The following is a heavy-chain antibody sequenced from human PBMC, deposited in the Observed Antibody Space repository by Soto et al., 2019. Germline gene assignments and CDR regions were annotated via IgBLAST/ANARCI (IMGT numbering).Heavy chain of an antibody. CDR1: GFTFSDYY. CDR2: ISSSGSTI. Sequence: GGSLRLSCAASGFTFSDYYMSWIRQAPGKGLEWVSYISSSGSTIYYADSVKGRFTISRDNAKNSLYLQMNSLRAEDTAVYYCARASGQQLVRKYYYYYYMDVWGKGTTVTVSS. J-gene: IGHJ6*03. D-gene: IGHD6-13*01. V-gene: IGHV3-11*01. CDR3: ARASGQQLVRKYYYYYYMDV.